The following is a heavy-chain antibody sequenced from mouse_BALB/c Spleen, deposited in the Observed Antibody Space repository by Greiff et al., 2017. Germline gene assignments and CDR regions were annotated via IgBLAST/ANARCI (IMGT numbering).Heavy chain of an antibody. CDR3: ARAKTARATEGAMDY. CDR2: INPDSSTI. V-gene: IGHV4-1*02. J-gene: IGHJ4*01. Sequence: EVKLQESGGGLVQPGGSLKLSCAASGFDFSRYWMSWVRQAPGKGLEWIGEINPDSSTINYTPSLKDKFIISRDNAKNTLYLQMSKVRSEDTALYYCARAKTARATEGAMDYWGQGTSVTVSS. D-gene: IGHD3-2*01. CDR1: GFDFSRYW.